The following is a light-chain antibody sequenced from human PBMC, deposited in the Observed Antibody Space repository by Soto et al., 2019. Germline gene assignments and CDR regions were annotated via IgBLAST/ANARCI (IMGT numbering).Light chain of an antibody. Sequence: QSALTQPASVSVSPGQSITISCTGTSSDVWSYNLVSWYQQHPGKAPKLMIYEVSKRPSGVSNRFSGSKSGNTASLTIAGLQAEDEADYYCCSYAGTYVFGTGTKLTVL. CDR3: CSYAGTYV. CDR1: SSDVWSYNL. CDR2: EVS. J-gene: IGLJ1*01. V-gene: IGLV2-23*02.